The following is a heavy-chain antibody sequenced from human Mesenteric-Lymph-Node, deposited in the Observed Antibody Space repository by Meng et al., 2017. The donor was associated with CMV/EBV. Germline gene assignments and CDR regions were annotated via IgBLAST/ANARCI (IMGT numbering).Heavy chain of an antibody. CDR3: ARHIACSSSSCYRGSWLDP. CDR1: GFTVSSNE. V-gene: IGHV3-38-3*01. D-gene: IGHD2-2*01. Sequence: GESLKISCAASGFTVSSNEMSWVRQAPGKGLEWVSSISGGSTYYADSRKGRFTISRDNAKNSLYLQMNSLTAEDTAVYYCARHIACSSSSCYRGSWLDPWGQGTLVTVSS. J-gene: IGHJ5*02. CDR2: ISGGST.